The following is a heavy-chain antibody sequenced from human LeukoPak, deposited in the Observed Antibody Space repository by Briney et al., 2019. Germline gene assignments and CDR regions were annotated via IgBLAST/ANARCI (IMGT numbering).Heavy chain of an antibody. CDR3: ARDLTRYYYGSGSYHTPFDY. CDR1: GFTFSSYW. Sequence: GGSLRLSCAASGFTFSSYWMSWVRQAPGKGLEWVANIKQDRSEKYYVDSVKGRFTISRDNAKNSLYLQMNSLRAEDTAVYYCARDLTRYYYGSGSYHTPFDYWGQGTLVTVSS. CDR2: IKQDRSEK. J-gene: IGHJ4*02. D-gene: IGHD3-10*01. V-gene: IGHV3-7*03.